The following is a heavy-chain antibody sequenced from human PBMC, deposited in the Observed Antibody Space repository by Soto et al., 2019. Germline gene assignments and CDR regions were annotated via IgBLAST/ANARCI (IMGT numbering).Heavy chain of an antibody. Sequence: PSETLSLTCTVSGGSISSGGYYWSWVRQHPGKGLEWIGYIYYSGSTYYNPSLKSRVTISVDTSKNQFSLKLSSVTAADTAVYYCARASDYYGSGPPLMDVWGQGTTVTVSS. V-gene: IGHV4-31*03. CDR2: IYYSGST. J-gene: IGHJ6*02. D-gene: IGHD3-10*01. CDR1: GGSISSGGYY. CDR3: ARASDYYGSGPPLMDV.